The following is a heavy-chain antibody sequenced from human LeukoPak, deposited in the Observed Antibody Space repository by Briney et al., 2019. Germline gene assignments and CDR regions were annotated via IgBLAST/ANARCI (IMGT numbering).Heavy chain of an antibody. J-gene: IGHJ5*02. CDR3: GRVGDYGDYAWDP. V-gene: IGHV1-2*02. CDR2: INPNSGGT. D-gene: IGHD4-17*01. CDR1: GYTFTCYY. Sequence: ASVKVSCKASGYTFTCYYMHWVRQAPGQGLEWMGWINPNSGGTNYAQKFQGRVTMTRDTSISTAYMELSRLRSDDTAVYYCGRVGDYGDYAWDPWGQGTLVTVSS.